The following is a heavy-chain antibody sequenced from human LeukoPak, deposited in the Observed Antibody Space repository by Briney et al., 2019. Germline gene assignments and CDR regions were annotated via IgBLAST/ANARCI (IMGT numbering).Heavy chain of an antibody. CDR3: VRVQYAYDFWSGYYIDY. CDR1: SPSIISGGYD. V-gene: IGHV4-31*03. Sequence: PSATLSLTCTVSSPSIISGGYDWSWLRQHPGKGLEWIGYIDYSGSTYSNPSLKRRVTISVATSKNQFSLKLSSVTAAETAVYYCVRVQYAYDFWSGYYIDYWGQGTLVTVSS. D-gene: IGHD3-3*01. CDR2: IDYSGST. J-gene: IGHJ4*02.